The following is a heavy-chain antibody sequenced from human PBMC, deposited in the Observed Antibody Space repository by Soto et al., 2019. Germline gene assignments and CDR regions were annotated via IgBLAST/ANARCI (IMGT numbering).Heavy chain of an antibody. Sequence: GGSLRLSCAASGFTFSSYWMSWVRQAPGKGLEWVANIKQDGSEKYYVDSVKGRFTISRDNAKNSLYLQMNSLRAEDTAVYYCARYWRDYGGNYDAFDIWGQGTMVTVSS. CDR3: ARYWRDYGGNYDAFDI. D-gene: IGHD4-17*01. J-gene: IGHJ3*02. V-gene: IGHV3-7*01. CDR2: IKQDGSEK. CDR1: GFTFSSYW.